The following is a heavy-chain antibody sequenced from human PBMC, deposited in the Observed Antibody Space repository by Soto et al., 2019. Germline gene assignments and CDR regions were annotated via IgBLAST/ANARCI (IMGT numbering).Heavy chain of an antibody. CDR2: IYYSGST. CDR3: ARDLAGRIWFGEFGLDV. CDR1: GGSISSGDYY. J-gene: IGHJ6*02. D-gene: IGHD3-10*01. Sequence: PAETLSLTCTVSGGSISSGDYYWSWIRQPPGKGLEWIEYIYYSGSTYYNPSLKSRVTISVDTSKNQFSLKLSSVTAADTAVYYCARDLAGRIWFGEFGLDVWGQGTTVTVSS. V-gene: IGHV4-30-4*01.